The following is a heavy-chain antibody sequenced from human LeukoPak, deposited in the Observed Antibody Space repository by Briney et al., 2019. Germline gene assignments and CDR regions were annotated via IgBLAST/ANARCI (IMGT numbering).Heavy chain of an antibody. D-gene: IGHD5-18*01. V-gene: IGHV1-2*06. CDR1: GYTFTGYY. CDR2: INPNSGGT. Sequence: ASVKVSCKASGYTFTGYYMHWVRQAPGQGLEWMGRINPNSGGTNYAQKFQGRVTMTRDTSISTAYMELSRLRSDDTAVYYCARRRNVDTAMVTHDAFDNWGQGTMVTVSS. J-gene: IGHJ3*02. CDR3: ARRRNVDTAMVTHDAFDN.